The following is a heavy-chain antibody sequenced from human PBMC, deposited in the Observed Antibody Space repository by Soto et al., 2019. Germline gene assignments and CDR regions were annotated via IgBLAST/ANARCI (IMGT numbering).Heavy chain of an antibody. V-gene: IGHV1-69*13. CDR3: ARDLAARLRYYYYGMHV. J-gene: IGHJ6*02. CDR2: IIPIFGTA. D-gene: IGHD6-6*01. CDR1: GGTFSSYA. Sequence: SVKVSCKASGGTFSSYAISWVRQAPGQGLEWMGGIIPIFGTANYAQKFQGRVTITADESTSTAYMELSSLRSEDTAVYYCARDLAARLRYYYYGMHVWGQGTPVTVSS.